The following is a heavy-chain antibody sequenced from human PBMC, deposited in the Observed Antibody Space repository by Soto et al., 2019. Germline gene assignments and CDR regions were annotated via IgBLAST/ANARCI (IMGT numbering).Heavy chain of an antibody. CDR2: ISGSGDST. D-gene: IGHD2-2*01. V-gene: IGHV3-23*01. J-gene: IGHJ5*02. CDR1: GFTISSYV. Sequence: GGSLRLSCAASGFTISSYVMRGVHQATGQWLEWVSTISGSGDSTYYADSVKVRFTISRYNSKTTLFLQMNSLRADDTAVYYCAKDRGLRYCSSFSCYSKILRWFDPWGQGTLVTVSS. CDR3: AKDRGLRYCSSFSCYSKILRWFDP.